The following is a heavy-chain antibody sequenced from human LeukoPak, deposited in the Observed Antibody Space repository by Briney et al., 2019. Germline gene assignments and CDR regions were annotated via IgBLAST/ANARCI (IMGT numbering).Heavy chain of an antibody. D-gene: IGHD3-16*01. CDR1: GFSVSSKY. CDR3: ARDGGREIGPYPE. V-gene: IGHV3-66*01. J-gene: IGHJ4*02. CDR2: NFTVGTA. Sequence: PGGSLRLSCAASGFSVSSKYMSWFRQAPGKGLEWVAVNFTVGTAYYADSVRGRFTISRDNSKNTIYLQMNSLRAEDTAMYYCARDGGREIGPYPEWGQGTLVIVSS.